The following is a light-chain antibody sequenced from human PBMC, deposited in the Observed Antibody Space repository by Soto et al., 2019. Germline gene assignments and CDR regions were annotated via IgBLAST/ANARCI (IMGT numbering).Light chain of an antibody. CDR3: HQYGSSPAT. Sequence: IVLTQSPATLSVSPGERATLSCRASQSVSSNLAWHQQKPGQAPRLLIYGASSRATGIPDRFSGSGSGTDFTLTISRLEPEDFAVYYCHQYGSSPATFGQGTKV. J-gene: IGKJ1*01. V-gene: IGKV3-20*01. CDR1: QSVSSN. CDR2: GAS.